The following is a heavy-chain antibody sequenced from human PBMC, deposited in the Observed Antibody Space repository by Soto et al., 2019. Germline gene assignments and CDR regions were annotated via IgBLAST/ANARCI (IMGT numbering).Heavy chain of an antibody. CDR3: EKRDYYDSATFSPLFES. D-gene: IGHD3-22*01. Sequence: EVQLLESGGGLVQPGGSLRLSCTASGFTFSGYAMSWVRQSPGKELEWVAAITGDGHSTYYADSVEGSFTISRDNSKKTLFLQMNSPRTEDTAIYQCEKRDYYDSATFSPLFESWGQGVLVTVSS. CDR1: GFTFSGYA. CDR2: ITGDGHST. J-gene: IGHJ4*02. V-gene: IGHV3-23*01.